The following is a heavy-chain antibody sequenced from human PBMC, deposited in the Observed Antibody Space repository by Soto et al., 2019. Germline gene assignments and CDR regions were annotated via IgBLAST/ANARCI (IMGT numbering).Heavy chain of an antibody. CDR3: ARELVGATRVGSFDY. CDR1: GYTFTGYY. D-gene: IGHD1-26*01. CDR2: INPNSGGT. J-gene: IGHJ4*02. Sequence: ASVKVSCKASGYTFTGYYMQWVREAPGQGLEWMGWINPNSGGTNYAQKFQGRVTMTRDTSISTAYMELSRLRSDDTAVYYCARELVGATRVGSFDYWGQGTLVTVYS. V-gene: IGHV1-2*02.